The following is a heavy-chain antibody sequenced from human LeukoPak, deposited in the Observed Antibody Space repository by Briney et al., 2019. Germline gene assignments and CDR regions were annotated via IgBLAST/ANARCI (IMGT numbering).Heavy chain of an antibody. CDR2: IWYDGSIK. CDR3: TRDWGRFDI. CDR1: GFTFSTYG. Sequence: GGSLRLSCAASGFTFSTYGMHWVRQAPGKGLEWVAVIWYDGSIKYYADSVKGRFTISRDNAKNSLYLQMNSLRDEDSAVYYCTRDWGRFDIWGQGTMVTVSS. D-gene: IGHD3-16*01. V-gene: IGHV3-33*01. J-gene: IGHJ3*02.